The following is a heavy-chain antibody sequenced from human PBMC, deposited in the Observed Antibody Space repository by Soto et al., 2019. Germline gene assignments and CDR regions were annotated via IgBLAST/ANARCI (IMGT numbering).Heavy chain of an antibody. CDR3: ARVSLVGPSGGRYFDY. D-gene: IGHD1-26*01. Sequence: EVQLVESGGGLVQPGGSLRLSCAASGFTFSAHYMDWVRQAPGKGLEWVGRIKNKANSYTTEYAASVEGRFTNSREDSQNSLYLQMNSLKTEDTAVYYCARVSLVGPSGGRYFDYWGQGSQVAVSS. J-gene: IGHJ4*02. CDR1: GFTFSAHY. V-gene: IGHV3-72*01. CDR2: IKNKANSYTT.